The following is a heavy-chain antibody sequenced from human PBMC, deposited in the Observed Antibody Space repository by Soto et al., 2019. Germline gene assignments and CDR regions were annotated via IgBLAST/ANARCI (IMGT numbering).Heavy chain of an antibody. J-gene: IGHJ2*01. CDR3: ARDPLWGTAMVLWYFDL. Sequence: QVQLVEPGGGVVQPGRSLRLSCAASGFTFSSYAMHWVRQAPGKGLEWVAVISYDGSNKYYADSVKGRFTISRDNSKNTLYLQMNSLRAEDTAVYHCARDPLWGTAMVLWYFDLWGRGTLVTVSS. CDR1: GFTFSSYA. V-gene: IGHV3-30-3*01. CDR2: ISYDGSNK. D-gene: IGHD5-18*01.